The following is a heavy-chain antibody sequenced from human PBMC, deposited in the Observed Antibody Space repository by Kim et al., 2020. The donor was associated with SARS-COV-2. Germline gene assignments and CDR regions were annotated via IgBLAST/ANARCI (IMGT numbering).Heavy chain of an antibody. CDR1: GGSISSSSYY. V-gene: IGHV4-39*01. J-gene: IGHJ4*02. D-gene: IGHD6-13*01. CDR3: ARPRSSWGLDFDY. CDR2: IYYSGST. Sequence: SETLSLTCTVSGGSISSSSYYWGWIRQPPGKGLEWIGSIYYSGSTYYNPSLKSRVTISVDTSKNQFSLKLSSVTAADTAVYYCARPRSSWGLDFDYWGQGTLVTVSS.